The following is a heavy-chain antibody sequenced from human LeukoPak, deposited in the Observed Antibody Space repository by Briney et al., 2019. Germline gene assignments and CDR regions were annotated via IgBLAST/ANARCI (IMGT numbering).Heavy chain of an antibody. CDR2: INSDGSSA. CDR3: ARDRIVGATSVDGFDI. V-gene: IGHV3-74*01. J-gene: IGHJ3*02. CDR1: GFTFSSHW. D-gene: IGHD1-26*01. Sequence: GGSLRLSCAASGFTFSSHWMHWVRQVPGRGVVWVSRINSDGSSATYTDSVKGRFTISRDNARNTLYLQMNSLRAEDTAVYYCARDRIVGATSVDGFDIWGQGTMVTVSS.